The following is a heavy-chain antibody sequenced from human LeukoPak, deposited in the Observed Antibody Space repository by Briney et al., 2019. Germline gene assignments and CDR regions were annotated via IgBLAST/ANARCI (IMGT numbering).Heavy chain of an antibody. D-gene: IGHD3-22*01. Sequence: PSETLSLTCTVSGGSISTYYWSWIRQPPGKGLEWVGYIRYSGSANYNPSLRSRATISIDTSKNQFSLKLSSVTAADTAVYHCARLVYDSRGYYFDYWGQGTLVTVSS. CDR1: GGSISTYY. CDR2: IRYSGSA. CDR3: ARLVYDSRGYYFDY. V-gene: IGHV4-59*01. J-gene: IGHJ4*02.